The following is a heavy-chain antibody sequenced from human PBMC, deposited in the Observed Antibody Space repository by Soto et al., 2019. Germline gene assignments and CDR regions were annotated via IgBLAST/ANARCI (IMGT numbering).Heavy chain of an antibody. J-gene: IGHJ4*02. CDR2: ISYDGSNK. V-gene: IGHV3-30-3*01. CDR3: AREEEGGSYYTY. CDR1: GFTFSSYA. D-gene: IGHD1-26*01. Sequence: QVQLVESGGGVVQPGRSLRLSCAASGFTFSSYAMHWVRQAPGKGLEWVAVISYDGSNKYYADSVKGRFTISRDNSKNTLYLQMNSLRAEDTAVYYCAREEEGGSYYTYWGPGTLVTVSS.